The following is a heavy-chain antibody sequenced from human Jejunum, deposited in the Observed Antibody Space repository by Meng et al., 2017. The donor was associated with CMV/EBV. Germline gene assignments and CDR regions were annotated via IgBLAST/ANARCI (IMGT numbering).Heavy chain of an antibody. D-gene: IGHD2-2*01. CDR2: MFYNGAT. CDR3: AAFEYARMFYFDF. Sequence: SGSSFDYYWTWVRQPPGKRLEWIGWMFYNGATNFNPSLKSRVSISLDTSKNQFSLKLTSVTAADAAMYYCAAFEYARMFYFDFWGQGALVTVSS. CDR1: SGSSFDYY. J-gene: IGHJ4*02. V-gene: IGHV4-61*08.